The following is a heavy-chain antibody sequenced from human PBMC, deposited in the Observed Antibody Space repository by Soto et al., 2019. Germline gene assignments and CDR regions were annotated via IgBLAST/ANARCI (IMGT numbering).Heavy chain of an antibody. V-gene: IGHV1-18*01. CDR3: ARVVDVTTTPNWFDP. CDR2: ISAYNGNT. CDR1: GYTFTSYG. D-gene: IGHD4-4*01. J-gene: IGHJ5*02. Sequence: ASVKVSCKASGYTFTSYGISWVRQAPGQGLEWMGWISAYNGNTNYAQKLQGRVTMTTDTSTSTAYMELRSLRSDDTAVYYCARVVDVTTTPNWFDPWGQGTLVTVSS.